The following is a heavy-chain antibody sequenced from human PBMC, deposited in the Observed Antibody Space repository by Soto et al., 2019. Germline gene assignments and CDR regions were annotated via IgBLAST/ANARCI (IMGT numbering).Heavy chain of an antibody. Sequence: GGFLRLSCTASGFTFSSYAISWVRQAPGKGLEWVSAISGSGGSTYYADSVKGRFTISRDNSKNTLYLQMNSLRAEDTAVYYCAKDRSSVRYFGPVDAFDIWGQGTMVTVSS. V-gene: IGHV3-23*01. D-gene: IGHD3-9*01. CDR3: AKDRSSVRYFGPVDAFDI. CDR2: ISGSGGST. J-gene: IGHJ3*02. CDR1: GFTFSSYA.